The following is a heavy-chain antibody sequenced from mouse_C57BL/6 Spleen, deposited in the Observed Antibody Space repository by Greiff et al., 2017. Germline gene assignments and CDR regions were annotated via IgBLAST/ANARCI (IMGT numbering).Heavy chain of an antibody. CDR2: IWSGGST. Sequence: VKLMESGPGLVQPSQSLSITCTVTGFSLTSHGVHWACQSPGKGLEWLGVIWSGGSTDYNAAFISRRSISQDNSTSQLFFKMNSLQADDTAIYYCARDDGRYYAMDYWCQGTSVTVSS. V-gene: IGHV2-2*01. CDR3: ARDDGRYYAMDY. J-gene: IGHJ4*01. CDR1: GFSLTSHG. D-gene: IGHD2-3*01.